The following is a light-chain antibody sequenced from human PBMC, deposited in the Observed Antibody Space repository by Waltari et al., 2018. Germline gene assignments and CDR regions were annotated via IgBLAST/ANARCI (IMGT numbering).Light chain of an antibody. CDR3: QLYGRSLGLT. CDR1: QSVSSIY. J-gene: IGKJ5*01. CDR2: AAS. V-gene: IGKV3-20*01. Sequence: EIVLTQSPGTLSLSPGERATLSCRASQSVSSIYLVWYQQKPGQAHRLLIYAASNRATGTPDRFSGSGSGTEFTLTISRLEPEDFAVYYCQLYGRSLGLTFGQGTRLE.